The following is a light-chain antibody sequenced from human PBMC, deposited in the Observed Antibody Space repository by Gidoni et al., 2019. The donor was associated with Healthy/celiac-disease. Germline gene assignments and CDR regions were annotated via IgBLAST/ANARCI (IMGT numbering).Light chain of an antibody. CDR1: SSDVGSYNL. CDR3: CSYAGSSTHYV. Sequence: QSALTHPASESGSPGQSITISCTGTSSDVGSYNLVSWYQQHPGKAPKLMIYEGSKRPSGVSNRFSGSKSGNTASLTISGLQAEDEADYYCCSYAGSSTHYVFGTGTKVTVL. V-gene: IGLV2-23*01. J-gene: IGLJ1*01. CDR2: EGS.